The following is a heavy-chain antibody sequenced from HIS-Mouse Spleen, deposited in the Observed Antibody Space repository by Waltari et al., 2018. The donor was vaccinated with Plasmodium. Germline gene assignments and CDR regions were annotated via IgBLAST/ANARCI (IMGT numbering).Heavy chain of an antibody. CDR3: ARTTYSSSSAKYYYYGMDV. CDR2: IDWDDDK. CDR1: GFSLSTSGMC. J-gene: IGHJ6*02. V-gene: IGHV2-70*15. Sequence: QVTLRESGPALVKPTQTLTLTCTFSGFSLSTSGMCVTWIRQPPVHALEWLARIDWDDDKYYSTALKTRLTISKDTSKNQVVLTMTNMDPVDTATYYCARTTYSSSSAKYYYYGMDVWGQGTTVTVSS. D-gene: IGHD6-6*01.